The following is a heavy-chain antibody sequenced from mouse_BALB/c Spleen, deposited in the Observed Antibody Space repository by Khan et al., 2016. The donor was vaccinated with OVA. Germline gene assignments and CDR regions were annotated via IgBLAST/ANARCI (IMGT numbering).Heavy chain of an antibody. D-gene: IGHD1-1*01. CDR3: AREEALYYFAY. CDR1: GYIFTSYW. J-gene: IGHJ2*01. CDR2: IYPGTDNT. Sequence: QVQLKQSGAELVRPGASVKLSCKTSGYIFTSYWIHWVKQRSGQGLEWIARIYPGTDNTYYNEKLRDKATLTADKSSSTAYIQLSSLKSEDSSVYFCAREEALYYFAYWGQGTTLTVSS. V-gene: IGHV1-76*01.